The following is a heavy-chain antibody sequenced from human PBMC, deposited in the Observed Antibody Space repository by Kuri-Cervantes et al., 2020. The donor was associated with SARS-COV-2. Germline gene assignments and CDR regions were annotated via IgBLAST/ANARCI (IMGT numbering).Heavy chain of an antibody. J-gene: IGHJ4*02. V-gene: IGHV3-21*01. Sequence: GESLKISWAASGFTFSNYSMNWVHQAPGKGLEWVSSISSSSSYIYYADSVKGRFTISRDNAKNSLYLQMNSLRAEDTAVHYCARELGGGSVWGQGTLVTVSS. CDR3: ARELGGGSV. CDR2: ISSSSSYI. D-gene: IGHD2-15*01. CDR1: GFTFSNYS.